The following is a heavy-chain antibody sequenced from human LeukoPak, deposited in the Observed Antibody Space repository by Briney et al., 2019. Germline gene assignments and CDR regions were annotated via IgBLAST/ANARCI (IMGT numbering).Heavy chain of an antibody. CDR1: GGSISGSTYF. J-gene: IGHJ6*03. V-gene: IGHV4-30-4*08. CDR3: ARGIVVVPAAMANYYYYMDV. Sequence: SETLSLTCTVSGGSISGSTYFWGWVRQPPGKGLEWIGYIYYSGSTYYNPSLKSRVTISVDTSKNQFSLKLSSVTAADTALYYCARGIVVVPAAMANYYYYMDVWGKGTTVTVSS. D-gene: IGHD2-2*01. CDR2: IYYSGST.